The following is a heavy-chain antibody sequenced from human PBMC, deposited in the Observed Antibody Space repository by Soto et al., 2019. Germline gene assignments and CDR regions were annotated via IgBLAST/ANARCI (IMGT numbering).Heavy chain of an antibody. Sequence: QVQLVQSGAEVKKPGSSVKVSCKASGGTFSSYTISWVRQAPGQGLEWMGRIIPILGIADYAQKFQGRVTIPADKSTSPASMDLSSRRSEDTAGSYCATVITGGAGGLRGGLGYYYYYYMDVWGKGTTVTVSS. CDR2: IIPILGIA. CDR1: GGTFSSYT. V-gene: IGHV1-69*02. CDR3: ATVITGGAGGLRGGLGYYYYYYMDV. D-gene: IGHD3-16*01. J-gene: IGHJ6*03.